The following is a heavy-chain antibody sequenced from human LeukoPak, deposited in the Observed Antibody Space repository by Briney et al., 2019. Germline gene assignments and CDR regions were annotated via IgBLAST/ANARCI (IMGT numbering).Heavy chain of an antibody. CDR3: AREWTGFDY. V-gene: IGHV3-7*01. Sequence: PGGSLRLSCAASGFTFSSYWMSWVRQAPGKGLEWVANMNRDGSEKNYVDSIKGRFTISRDNSKNTLYLQMNSLRAEDTAVYYCAREWTGFDYWGQGTLVTVSS. CDR2: MNRDGSEK. CDR1: GFTFSSYW. D-gene: IGHD3/OR15-3a*01. J-gene: IGHJ4*02.